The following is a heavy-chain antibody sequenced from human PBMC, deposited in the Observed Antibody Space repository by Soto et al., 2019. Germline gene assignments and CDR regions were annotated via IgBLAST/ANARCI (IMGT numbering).Heavy chain of an antibody. Sequence: GASVKVSCKASGYTFTSYGISWVRQAPGQGLEWMGWISAYNGNANYSQKFQGRVTITRDTSASTAYMELSSLRSEDTAVYYCARDPSCSGGSCYPNWFDPWGQGTLVTVSS. V-gene: IGHV1-18*01. CDR2: ISAYNGNA. D-gene: IGHD2-15*01. J-gene: IGHJ5*02. CDR1: GYTFTSYG. CDR3: ARDPSCSGGSCYPNWFDP.